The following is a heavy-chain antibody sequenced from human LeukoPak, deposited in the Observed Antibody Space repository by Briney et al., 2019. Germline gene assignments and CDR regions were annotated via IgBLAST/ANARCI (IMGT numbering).Heavy chain of an antibody. V-gene: IGHV1-69*01. CDR3: ARLGDYGDYYFDY. J-gene: IGHJ4*02. CDR2: IIPIFGTA. D-gene: IGHD4-17*01. Sequence: SVKVSCKASGGTSSSYAISWVRQAPGQGLEWMGGIIPIFGTANYAQKFQGRVTITADESTSTAYMELSSLRSEDTAVYYCARLGDYGDYYFDYWGQGTLVTVSS. CDR1: GGTSSSYA.